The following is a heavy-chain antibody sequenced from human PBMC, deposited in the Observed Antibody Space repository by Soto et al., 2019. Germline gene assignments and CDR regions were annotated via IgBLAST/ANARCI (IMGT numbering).Heavy chain of an antibody. CDR1: GGSIDTYY. D-gene: IGHD3-3*01. CDR3: ARTAGTCGNFWSGYGDDM. V-gene: IGHV4-59*13. CDR2: IYYSGAT. Sequence: AETLSLTCSVSGGSIDTYYWTWVRQAPGRGLECIGKIYYSGATNITPALETRVRMSIATAKTQSSLTLSSVSAAGTAVYYCARTAGTCGNFWSGYGDDMWGPGRKVTVSS. J-gene: IGHJ3*02.